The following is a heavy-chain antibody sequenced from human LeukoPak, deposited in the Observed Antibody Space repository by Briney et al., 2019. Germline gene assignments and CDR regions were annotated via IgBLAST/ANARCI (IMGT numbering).Heavy chain of an antibody. V-gene: IGHV4-59*02. CDR2: ISLTGTT. Sequence: SETLSLTCAVSGDSGSSHYWTWIRQPPGKGLEGIGYISLTGTTNYNPSLKSRVTISVDPFKSQFSLILTSVTAADTAVYYCARIESGGTYFYYSYMDVWGKGTAVTVSS. CDR3: ARIESGGTYFYYSYMDV. CDR1: GDSGSSHY. J-gene: IGHJ6*03. D-gene: IGHD1-26*01.